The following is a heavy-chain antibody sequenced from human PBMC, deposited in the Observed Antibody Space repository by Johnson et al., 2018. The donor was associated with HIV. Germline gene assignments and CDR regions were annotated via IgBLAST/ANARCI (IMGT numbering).Heavy chain of an antibody. J-gene: IGHJ3*02. CDR1: GFTFSSYW. CDR2: IKQDGSEK. CDR3: AKKEVGFGEAIDAFDI. Sequence: VQLVESGGGVVQPGRSLRLSCAASGFTFSSYWMSCVRQAPGKGLEWVANIKQDGSEKYYADSVKGRFTISRDNSKNTRYLQMNSLRAEDTDVYYCAKKEVGFGEAIDAFDIWGQGTIVTVSS. V-gene: IGHV3-7*02. D-gene: IGHD3-10*01.